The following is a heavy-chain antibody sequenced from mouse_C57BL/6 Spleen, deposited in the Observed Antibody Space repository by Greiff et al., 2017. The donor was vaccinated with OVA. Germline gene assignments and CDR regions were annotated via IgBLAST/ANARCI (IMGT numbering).Heavy chain of an antibody. J-gene: IGHJ4*01. Sequence: QVQLQQSGAELVKPGASVKVSCKASGYTFTSYWMHWVKQRPGQGLEWIGRIHPSDIDNNYNQKFKGKATLTVDKSSSTAYMQLSSLTSEDSAVYYCAIPYYGSSRYAMDYWGQGTSVTVSS. D-gene: IGHD1-1*01. CDR1: GYTFTSYW. V-gene: IGHV1-74*01. CDR3: AIPYYGSSRYAMDY. CDR2: IHPSDIDN.